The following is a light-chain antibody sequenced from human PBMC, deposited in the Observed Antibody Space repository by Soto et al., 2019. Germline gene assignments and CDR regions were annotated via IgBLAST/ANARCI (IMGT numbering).Light chain of an antibody. Sequence: IAVPQSPAQLSVCPGERATLSCRASQSVSSYLAWYQQKPGQAPRLLMYDASTRATGIPARFSGSGFGTDFTLTISSLEPEDSAVYYCQQRSNWPSITFGQGTRLEI. CDR1: QSVSSY. CDR3: QQRSNWPSIT. CDR2: DAS. V-gene: IGKV3-11*01. J-gene: IGKJ5*01.